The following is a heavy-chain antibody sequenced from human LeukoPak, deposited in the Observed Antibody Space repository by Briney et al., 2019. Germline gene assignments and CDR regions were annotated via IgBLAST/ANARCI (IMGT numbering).Heavy chain of an antibody. CDR3: ARDLRGPYYYDSSGYYHNWFDP. CDR2: INPNSGGT. V-gene: IGHV1-2*06. Sequence: ASVKVSCKASGYTFTGYYMHWVRQAPGQGLEWIGRINPNSGGTNYAQKFQGRVTMTRDTSISTAYMELSRLRSDDTAVYYCARDLRGPYYYDSSGYYHNWFDPWGQGTLVTVSS. CDR1: GYTFTGYY. J-gene: IGHJ5*02. D-gene: IGHD3-22*01.